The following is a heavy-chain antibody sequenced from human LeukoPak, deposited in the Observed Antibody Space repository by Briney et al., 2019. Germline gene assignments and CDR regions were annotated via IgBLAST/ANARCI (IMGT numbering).Heavy chain of an antibody. D-gene: IGHD4-11*01. CDR2: ISYDAGNK. J-gene: IGHJ4*02. CDR1: GFTFSKYA. Sequence: GGSLRLSCAASGFTFSKYAMHWVRQAPGKGLEWVAVISYDAGNKYYADSVKGRFTISRDNSKNTLYVQMDGLRAENTAVYYCARDGYDYSNWGYFDYWGQGTLVTVSS. CDR3: ARDGYDYSNWGYFDY. V-gene: IGHV3-30*04.